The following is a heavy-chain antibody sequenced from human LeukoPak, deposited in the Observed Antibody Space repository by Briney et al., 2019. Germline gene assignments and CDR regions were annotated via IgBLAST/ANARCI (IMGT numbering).Heavy chain of an antibody. CDR3: ARRITMTDYAFDI. CDR1: GGSISSGDYY. D-gene: IGHD3-22*01. V-gene: IGHV4-61*08. J-gene: IGHJ3*02. Sequence: PSETLSLTCTVSGGSISSGDYYWSWIRQPPGKGLEWIGYIYYSGSTNYNPSLKSRVTISVDTSKNQFSLKLSSVTAADTAVYYCARRITMTDYAFDIWGQGTMVTVSS. CDR2: IYYSGST.